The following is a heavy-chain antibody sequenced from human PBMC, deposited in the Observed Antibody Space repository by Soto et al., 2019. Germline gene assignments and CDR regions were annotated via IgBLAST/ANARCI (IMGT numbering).Heavy chain of an antibody. V-gene: IGHV3-23*01. J-gene: IGHJ4*02. CDR3: ARVAPEYSSTPRRFDF. D-gene: IGHD6-13*01. CDR2: ISGSGGSI. CDR1: GFTFGIYA. Sequence: EVQLLESGGGLVQPGGSLRLSCAASGFTFGIYAMSWVRQAPGKGLEWVSSISGSGGSIYYAPPVKGRFTISRDKTKNTRDRQMNSQRAEDTAVYHCARVAPEYSSTPRRFDFWGQATLVTVSS.